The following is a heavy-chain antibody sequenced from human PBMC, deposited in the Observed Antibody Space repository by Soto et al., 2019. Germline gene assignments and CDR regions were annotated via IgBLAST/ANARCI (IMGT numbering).Heavy chain of an antibody. J-gene: IGHJ4*02. CDR2: ISSSSSYT. D-gene: IGHD5-12*01. Sequence: PGGSLRLSCAASGFTFSDYYMSWIRQAPGKGLEWVSYISSSSSYTNYADSVKGRFTISRDNAKNSLYLQMNSLRAEDTAVYYCARSPKLRWLPSYYFDYWGQGTLVTVSS. CDR3: ARSPKLRWLPSYYFDY. V-gene: IGHV3-11*06. CDR1: GFTFSDYY.